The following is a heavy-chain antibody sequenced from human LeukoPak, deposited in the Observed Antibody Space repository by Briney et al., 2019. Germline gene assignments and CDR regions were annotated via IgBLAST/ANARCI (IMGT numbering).Heavy chain of an antibody. J-gene: IGHJ4*02. D-gene: IGHD3-22*01. CDR1: GYTFTGPY. Sequence: ASVKVSCKASGYTFTGPYIHWVRQAPRQGHEWMGRINATSGGTNDAQQFQGRVSMPRDTSVSTAYMELSRLRSGDTAMYYCARVKNYYDSSGYLYYFDYWGQGTLVTVSS. CDR3: ARVKNYYDSSGYLYYFDY. V-gene: IGHV1-2*06. CDR2: INATSGGT.